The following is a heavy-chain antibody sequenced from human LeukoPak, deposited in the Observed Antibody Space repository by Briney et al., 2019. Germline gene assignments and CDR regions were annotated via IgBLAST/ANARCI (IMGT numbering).Heavy chain of an antibody. V-gene: IGHV1-2*02. CDR1: GYTFTSYG. CDR2: INPKSDGT. J-gene: IGHJ3*01. Sequence: ASVKVSCKASGYTFTSYGISWVRQAPGQGLEWMGWINPKSDGTKYAQNFQGRVTMTWDTSISTAYMEVSRLTSDDTAMFYRARDPPGTTAFDLWGQGTMVTVSS. D-gene: IGHD1-1*01. CDR3: ARDPPGTTAFDL.